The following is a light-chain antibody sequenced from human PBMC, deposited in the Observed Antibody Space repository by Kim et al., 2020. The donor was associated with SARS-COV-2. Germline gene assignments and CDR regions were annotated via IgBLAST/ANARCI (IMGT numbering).Light chain of an antibody. V-gene: IGKV3-20*01. CDR2: GAS. CDR1: QSVSSNY. CDR3: QQYGSSPET. J-gene: IGKJ1*01. Sequence: FPGERATLACRASQSVSSNYLAWYQQKPGQAPKLLIYGASSRATGIPDRFSGSGSGTDFTLTISRLEPEDFAVYYCQQYGSSPETFGQGTKVDIK.